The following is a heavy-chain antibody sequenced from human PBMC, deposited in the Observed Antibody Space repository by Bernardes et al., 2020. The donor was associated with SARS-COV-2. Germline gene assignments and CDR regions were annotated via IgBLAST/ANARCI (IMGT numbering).Heavy chain of an antibody. CDR3: VKDSQAVPGTVDAFDI. J-gene: IGHJ3*02. CDR2: ISGSAATT. V-gene: IGHV3-23*01. D-gene: IGHD6-19*01. CDR1: GFTLSSYA. Sequence: GGSLRLSCAASGFTLSSYAMSWVRQAPGKGLDWVSVISGSAATTYYADSVKGRFTISRDNSKNTVYLQMGSLRAEDTAVYYCVKDSQAVPGTVDAFDIWGQGTMVTVSS.